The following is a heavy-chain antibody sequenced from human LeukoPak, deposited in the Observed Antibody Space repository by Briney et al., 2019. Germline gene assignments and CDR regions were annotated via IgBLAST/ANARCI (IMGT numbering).Heavy chain of an antibody. V-gene: IGHV3-30*04. J-gene: IGHJ6*03. D-gene: IGHD3-16*01. CDR2: ISYNGADI. CDR3: AKGMLNYYYMDA. Sequence: GGSLRLSCEGSGFIFRSYAMHWVRQAPGRGLEWLTVISYNGADIEYSDSVEGRFTISRDNSKKTLYLQMSSLRVEDTAVYYCAKGMLNYYYMDAWGKGTTVTVSS. CDR1: GFIFRSYA.